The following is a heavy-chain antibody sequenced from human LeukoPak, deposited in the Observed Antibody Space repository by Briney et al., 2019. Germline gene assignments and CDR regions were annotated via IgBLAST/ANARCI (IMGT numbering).Heavy chain of an antibody. CDR1: GDSVSRGGYY. V-gene: IGHV4-31*03. J-gene: IGHJ5*02. D-gene: IGHD3-22*01. CDR2: IYSSGST. Sequence: SETLSLTCTVSGDSVSRGGYYWSWIRQHPVKGLEWIGYIYSSGSTFYNPSLKSRLALSKDTSKNQFSLNLSSVTATDTAVYYCARGYDSNSYSPGFDPWGQGTLVTVSS. CDR3: ARGYDSNSYSPGFDP.